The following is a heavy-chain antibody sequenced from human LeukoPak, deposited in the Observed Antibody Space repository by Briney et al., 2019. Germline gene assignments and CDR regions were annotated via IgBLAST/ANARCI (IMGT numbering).Heavy chain of an antibody. CDR1: GGTFSSYA. CDR2: INTNTGNP. CDR3: ARVGPLNGDYPDY. D-gene: IGHD4-17*01. J-gene: IGHJ4*02. V-gene: IGHV7-4-1*02. Sequence: ASVKVSCKASGGTFSSYAISWVRQAPGQGLEWMGWINTNTGNPTYAQGFTGRFVFSLDTSVSTAYLQISSLKAENTAVYYCARVGPLNGDYPDYWGQGTLVTVSS.